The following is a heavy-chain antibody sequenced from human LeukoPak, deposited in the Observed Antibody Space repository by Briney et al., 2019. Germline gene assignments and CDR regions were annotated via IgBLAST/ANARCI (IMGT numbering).Heavy chain of an antibody. Sequence: SETLSLTCTVSGGSISSYYWSWIRQPPGKGLEWIGYIYYSGSTNYNPSLKSRVTISVDTSKNQFSLKLSSVTAADTAVHYCARVLVTMVRGVGAWFDPWGQGTLVTVSS. J-gene: IGHJ5*02. CDR2: IYYSGST. D-gene: IGHD3-10*01. V-gene: IGHV4-59*01. CDR3: ARVLVTMVRGVGAWFDP. CDR1: GGSISSYY.